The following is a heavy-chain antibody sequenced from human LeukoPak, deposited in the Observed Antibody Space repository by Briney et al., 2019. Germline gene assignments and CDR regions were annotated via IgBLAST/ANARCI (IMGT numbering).Heavy chain of an antibody. Sequence: SVKVSCKASGGTFSSYAISWVRQAPGQGLEWMGGIIPIFGTANYAQKFQGRVTITADESTSTAYMELSSLRSEDTAVYYCARDPKSHFGSGSYGYWGQGTLVTVSS. CDR2: IIPIFGTA. CDR1: GGTFSSYA. V-gene: IGHV1-69*13. CDR3: ARDPKSHFGSGSYGY. D-gene: IGHD3-10*01. J-gene: IGHJ4*02.